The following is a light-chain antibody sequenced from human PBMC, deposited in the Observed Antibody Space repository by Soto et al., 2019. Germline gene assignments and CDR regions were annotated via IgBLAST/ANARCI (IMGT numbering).Light chain of an antibody. Sequence: DIVMTQSPDSLAVSLGERATINCKSSQSLLANCNNKNCLAWYQHKPGQPPKMLILWASTRESGVPDRFSGSGSGTDFTLTISSLQAEDVAVYYCQQYYITPFTFGPGTKVDIK. J-gene: IGKJ3*01. CDR1: QSLLANCNNKNC. CDR2: WAS. CDR3: QQYYITPFT. V-gene: IGKV4-1*01.